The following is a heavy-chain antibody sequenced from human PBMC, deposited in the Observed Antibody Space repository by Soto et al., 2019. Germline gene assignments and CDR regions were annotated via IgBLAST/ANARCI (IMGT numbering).Heavy chain of an antibody. J-gene: IGHJ4*02. CDR2: IKQDGSEK. V-gene: IGHV3-7*01. CDR1: GFTFSSYW. D-gene: IGHD3-9*01. CDR3: ARVAHFDWPPGFDY. Sequence: GGSLRLSCAASGFTFSSYWMSWVRQAPGKGLEWVANIKQDGSEKYYVDSVKGRFTISRDNAKNSLYLQMNSLRAEDTAVYYCARVAHFDWPPGFDYWGQGTLVTVSS.